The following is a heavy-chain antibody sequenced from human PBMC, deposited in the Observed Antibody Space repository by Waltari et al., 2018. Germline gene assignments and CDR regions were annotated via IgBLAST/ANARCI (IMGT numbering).Heavy chain of an antibody. CDR1: GGSISSSNW. D-gene: IGHD6-13*01. CDR2: IYHSGST. CDR3: ARVDWYSSSWRYFDY. Sequence: QVQLQESGPGLVKPSGTLSLTCAVSGGSISSSNWWSWVRQPPGKGLEWTGEIYHSGSTNYNPSLESRVTISVDKSKNQFSLKLSSVTAADTAVYYCARVDWYSSSWRYFDYWGQGTLVTVSS. J-gene: IGHJ4*02. V-gene: IGHV4-4*02.